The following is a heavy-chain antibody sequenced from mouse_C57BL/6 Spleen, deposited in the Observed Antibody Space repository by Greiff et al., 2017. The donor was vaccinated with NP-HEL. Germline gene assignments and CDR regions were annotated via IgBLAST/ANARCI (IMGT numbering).Heavy chain of an antibody. V-gene: IGHV2-5*01. J-gene: IGHJ3*01. Sequence: VMLVESGPGLVQPSQSLSITCTVSGFSLTSYGVHWVRQSPGKGLEWLGVIWRGGSTDYNAAFMSRLSITKDNSKSQVFFKMNSLQADDTAIYYCANQLGGSAWFAYWGQGTLVTVSA. CDR1: GFSLTSYG. D-gene: IGHD4-1*02. CDR3: ANQLGGSAWFAY. CDR2: IWRGGST.